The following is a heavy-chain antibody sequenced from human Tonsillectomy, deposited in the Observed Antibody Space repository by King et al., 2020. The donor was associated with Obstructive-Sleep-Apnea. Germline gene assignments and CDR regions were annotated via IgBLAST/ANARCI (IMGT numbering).Heavy chain of an antibody. J-gene: IGHJ6*02. D-gene: IGHD4-17*01. CDR2: ISYDGSNK. Sequence: VQLVESGGGVVQPGRSLRLSCAASGFTFSSYAMHWVRQAPGKGLEWVAVISYDGSNKYYADSVKGRFTISRDNSKNTLYLQMNSLRAEDTAVYYCAREVRYGDYYGMDVWGQGTTVTVSS. CDR3: AREVRYGDYYGMDV. V-gene: IGHV3-30*04. CDR1: GFTFSSYA.